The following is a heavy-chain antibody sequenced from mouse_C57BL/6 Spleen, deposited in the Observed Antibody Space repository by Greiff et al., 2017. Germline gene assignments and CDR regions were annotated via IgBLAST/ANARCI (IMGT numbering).Heavy chain of an antibody. CDR2: INPSTGGT. J-gene: IGHJ1*03. Sequence: VQLQQSGPEPVKPGASVKISCKASGYSFTGYYMNWVKQSPEKSLEWIGEINPSTGGTTYNQKFKAKATLTVDKSSSTAYMQLKSLTSEDSAVYYCARKYYGSSRYWYFDVWGTGTTVTVSS. D-gene: IGHD1-1*01. CDR1: GYSFTGYY. CDR3: ARKYYGSSRYWYFDV. V-gene: IGHV1-42*01.